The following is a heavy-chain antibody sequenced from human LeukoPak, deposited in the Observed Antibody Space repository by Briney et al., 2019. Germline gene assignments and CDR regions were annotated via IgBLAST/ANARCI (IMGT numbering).Heavy chain of an antibody. CDR2: IYHTGST. CDR1: GYSLSSGYY. V-gene: IGHV4-38-2*01. J-gene: IGHJ4*02. D-gene: IGHD5-12*01. CDR3: ARRGYAGYDSLYYFDY. Sequence: SETLSLTCGVSGYSLSSGYYWGWIRQPPGKGLEWIGSIYHTGSTYYNPSLKSRVTISVDTSKNHFSLKLSSVTAADTAVYYCARRGYAGYDSLYYFDYWGQGTLVTVSS.